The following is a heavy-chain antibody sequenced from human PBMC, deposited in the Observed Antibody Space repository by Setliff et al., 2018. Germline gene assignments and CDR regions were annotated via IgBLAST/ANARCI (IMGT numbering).Heavy chain of an antibody. V-gene: IGHV1-69*05. D-gene: IGHD3-10*01. J-gene: IGHJ4*02. CDR1: GGTFNNYG. CDR2: TIPFFGTT. Sequence: ASVKVSCKASGGTFNNYGVTWVRQAPGQGLEWMGGTIPFFGTTNYAQKFQGRVTITTDESTSTAYMELSSLRSEDTAVYYCARVGFRGVMSAYFDFWGQGTQVTVSS. CDR3: ARVGFRGVMSAYFDF.